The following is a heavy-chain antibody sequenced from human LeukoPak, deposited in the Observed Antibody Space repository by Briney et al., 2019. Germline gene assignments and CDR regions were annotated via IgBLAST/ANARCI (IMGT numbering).Heavy chain of an antibody. CDR3: ARDGSEYGYYYYYYYMDV. V-gene: IGHV3-21*01. J-gene: IGHJ6*03. CDR1: GFTFSSYS. D-gene: IGHD2/OR15-2a*01. CDR2: TSSSSSYI. Sequence: PGGSLRLSCAASGFTFSSYSMNWVRQAPGKGLEWVSSTSSSSSYIYYADSEKGRFTISRDNAKNSLYLQMNSLRAEDTAVYYCARDGSEYGYYYYYYYMDVWGKGTTVTVSS.